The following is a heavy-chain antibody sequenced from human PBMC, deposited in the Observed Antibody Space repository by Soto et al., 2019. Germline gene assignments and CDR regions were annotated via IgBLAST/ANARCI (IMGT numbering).Heavy chain of an antibody. V-gene: IGHV3-48*02. J-gene: IGHJ2*01. CDR2: IASTSWNI. Sequence: SLRLSCAASGFTFSGYSMNWVRQAPGKGLEWVSYIASTSWNIYYADTVKGRFTIPRDNAKNSLYLQMNSLRDEDTAVYYCARGPSAAAPLSDWYFDLWGRGTLVTVSS. CDR3: ARGPSAAAPLSDWYFDL. D-gene: IGHD2-2*01. CDR1: GFTFSGYS.